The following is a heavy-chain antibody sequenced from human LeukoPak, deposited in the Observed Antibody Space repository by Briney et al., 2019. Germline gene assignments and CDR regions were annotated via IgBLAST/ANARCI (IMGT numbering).Heavy chain of an antibody. Sequence: PGGSLRLSCEASGFTFNTYAIYWVRQAPGKGLEWVSGICGSGGCTYYADSVKGRFTISRNNSKNTVYLQMNSLTADDTALYYCAKTTVGYSSGRYPGWPADCWGQGTLVTVSS. CDR2: ICGSGGCT. V-gene: IGHV3-23*01. J-gene: IGHJ4*02. D-gene: IGHD6-19*01. CDR1: GFTFNTYA. CDR3: AKTTVGYSSGRYPGWPADC.